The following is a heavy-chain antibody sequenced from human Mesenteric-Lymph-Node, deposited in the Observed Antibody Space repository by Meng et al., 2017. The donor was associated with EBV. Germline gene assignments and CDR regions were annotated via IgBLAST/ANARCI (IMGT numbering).Heavy chain of an antibody. D-gene: IGHD1-7*01. CDR3: ASSRPLAGNWNYHY. J-gene: IGHJ4*02. CDR2: TYYRSKWYN. V-gene: IGHV6-1*01. Sequence: QVQLQQSGPGLVKPSQTLSLTCAISGDSVASNSAAWNWIRQSPSRGIEWLGRTYYRSKWYNDYAVSVKSRITINPDTSKNQFSLQLNSVTPEDTAVYYCASSRPLAGNWNYHYWGQGTLVTVSS. CDR1: GDSVASNSAA.